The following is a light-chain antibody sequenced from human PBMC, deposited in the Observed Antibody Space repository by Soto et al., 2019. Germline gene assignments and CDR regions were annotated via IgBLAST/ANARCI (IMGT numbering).Light chain of an antibody. CDR1: QSISSW. Sequence: DIQMTQSPSTLSASVGDRVTITCRASQSISSWLAWYQQKPGKAPKLLIYDASSLESGVPSRLSGSGSGTEFTLTISSLQPDDFATYYCQHHRTFGQGTKVDIK. CDR3: QHHRT. J-gene: IGKJ1*01. V-gene: IGKV1-5*01. CDR2: DAS.